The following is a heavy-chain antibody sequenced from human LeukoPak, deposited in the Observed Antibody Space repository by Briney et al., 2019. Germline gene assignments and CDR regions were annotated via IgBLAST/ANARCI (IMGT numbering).Heavy chain of an antibody. CDR3: AKERDTAMVTIDY. J-gene: IGHJ4*02. Sequence: GGSLRLSCAASGFTFSSYGMHWVRQAPGKGLEWVAFIRYDGSNKYYADSVKGRFTISRDNSKNTLYLQMKSLRAEDTAVYYCAKERDTAMVTIDYWGQGTLVTVSS. D-gene: IGHD5-18*01. CDR2: IRYDGSNK. V-gene: IGHV3-30*02. CDR1: GFTFSSYG.